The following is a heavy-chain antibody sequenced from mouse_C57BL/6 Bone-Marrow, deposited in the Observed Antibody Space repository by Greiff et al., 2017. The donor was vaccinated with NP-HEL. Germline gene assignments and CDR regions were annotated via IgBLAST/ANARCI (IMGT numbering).Heavy chain of an antibody. D-gene: IGHD1-1*01. CDR2: IHPNSGST. CDR1: GYTFTSYW. Sequence: QVQLKESGAELVKPGASVKLSCKASGYTFTSYWMHWVKQRPGQGLEWIGMIHPNSGSTNYNEKFKSKATLTVDKSSSTAYMQLSSLTSEDSAVYYCANTVVDWYFDVWGTGTTVTVSS. J-gene: IGHJ1*03. V-gene: IGHV1-64*01. CDR3: ANTVVDWYFDV.